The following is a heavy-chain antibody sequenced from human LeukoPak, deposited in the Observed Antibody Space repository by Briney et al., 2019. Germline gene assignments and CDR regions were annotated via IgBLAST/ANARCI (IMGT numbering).Heavy chain of an antibody. D-gene: IGHD5-18*01. CDR3: AKVGRGYSYGHDAFDI. Sequence: GGSLRLSCAASGFTFSSYAMSWVRQAPGKGLEWVSAISGSGGSTYYADSVKGRLTISRDNSKNTLYLQMNSLRAEDTAVYYCAKVGRGYSYGHDAFDIWGQGTMVTVTS. CDR2: ISGSGGST. V-gene: IGHV3-23*01. CDR1: GFTFSSYA. J-gene: IGHJ3*02.